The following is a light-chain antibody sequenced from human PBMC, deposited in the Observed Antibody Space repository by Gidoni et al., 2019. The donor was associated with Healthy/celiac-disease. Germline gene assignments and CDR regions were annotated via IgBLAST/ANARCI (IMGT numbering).Light chain of an antibody. CDR3: SSYTSSSTLV. J-gene: IGLJ3*02. Sequence: QSALTQPASVSGAPGQSITISCTGTSSDVGGYNYVSWYQQHPGKAPKLLIYEVSNRPSGVSTRFSGSKSGNTASLPISVLQAEDEADYYCSSYTSSSTLVFGGGPKLTVL. CDR2: EVS. CDR1: SSDVGGYNY. V-gene: IGLV2-14*01.